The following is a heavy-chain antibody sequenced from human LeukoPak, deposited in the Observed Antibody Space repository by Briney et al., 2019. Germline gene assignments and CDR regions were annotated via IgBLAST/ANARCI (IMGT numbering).Heavy chain of an antibody. CDR2: IYCGGST. Sequence: GGALRLSCAASGFTFSSYSMNWVRQAPGKGLEWVSVIYCGGSTYYADSVKGRFTISRDNSKNTLYLQMNSLRAEDTAVYYCARRPAGTHYYYGMDVWGQGTTVTV. CDR1: GFTFSSYS. J-gene: IGHJ6*02. V-gene: IGHV3-53*01. D-gene: IGHD6-13*01. CDR3: ARRPAGTHYYYGMDV.